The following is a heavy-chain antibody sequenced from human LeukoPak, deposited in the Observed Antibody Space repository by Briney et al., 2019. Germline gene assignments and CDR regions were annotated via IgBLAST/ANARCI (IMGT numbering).Heavy chain of an antibody. J-gene: IGHJ4*02. V-gene: IGHV3-23*01. CDR1: GFTFSGHA. D-gene: IGHD3-22*01. Sequence: GGSLRLSCAASGFTFSGHAMSWVRQAPGKGLEWVAGFTGSGGNTFYAESLKGRVTISRDNSENTLYLQMSSLRAEDTAVYYCAKASTVYSYFDCWGQGTLVTVSS. CDR2: FTGSGGNT. CDR3: AKASTVYSYFDC.